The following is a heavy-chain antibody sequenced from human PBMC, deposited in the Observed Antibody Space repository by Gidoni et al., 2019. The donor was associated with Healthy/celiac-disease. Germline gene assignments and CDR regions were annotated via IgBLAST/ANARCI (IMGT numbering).Heavy chain of an antibody. CDR2: IYYSGST. V-gene: IGHV4-39*01. J-gene: IGHJ5*02. D-gene: IGHD2-8*01. CDR3: ARILGTNGVWYNWFDP. Sequence: QLQLQESGPGLVKPSETLSLTCTVSGGSISSRSYYWGWIRQPPGKGLEWIGSIYYSGSTYYNPSLKSRVTISVDTSKNQFSLKLSSVTAADTAVYYCARILGTNGVWYNWFDPWGQGTLVTVSS. CDR1: GGSISSRSYY.